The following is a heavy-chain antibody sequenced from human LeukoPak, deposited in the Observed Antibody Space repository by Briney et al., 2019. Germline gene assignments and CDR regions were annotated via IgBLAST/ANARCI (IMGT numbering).Heavy chain of an antibody. J-gene: IGHJ4*02. CDR2: INPNSGGT. CDR1: GYTFTGYY. CDR3: ARDLPVSSGWYSGDY. Sequence: GASVKASCKASGYTFTGYYMHWVRQAPGQGLEWMGWINPNSGGTNYAQKFQGRVTMTRDTSISTAYMELSRLRSDDTAVYYCARDLPVSSGWYSGDYWGQGTLVTVSS. D-gene: IGHD6-19*01. V-gene: IGHV1-2*02.